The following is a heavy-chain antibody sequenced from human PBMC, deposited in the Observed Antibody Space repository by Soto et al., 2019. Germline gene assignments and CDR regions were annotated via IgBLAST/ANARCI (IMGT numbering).Heavy chain of an antibody. CDR3: AREFSNTPEAFDS. CDR2: IYHTGRT. V-gene: IGHV4-61*01. CDR1: GFSVNSDNYY. Sequence: SDTLSLTCTFSGFSVNSDNYYLSWIRQPPGKGLEWIGYIYHTGRTNYNPSLESRITISLDTSKNQFSLTLSSVTAADTALFYCAREFSNTPEAFDSWGQGALVTVSS. D-gene: IGHD3-3*02. J-gene: IGHJ4*02.